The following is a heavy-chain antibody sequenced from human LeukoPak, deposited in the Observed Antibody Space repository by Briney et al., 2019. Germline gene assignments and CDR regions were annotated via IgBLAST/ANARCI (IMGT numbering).Heavy chain of an antibody. D-gene: IGHD6-6*01. Sequence: GGSLRLSCAASGFTFSTSWMHWVRQAPGKGLVWVSRINSDGSITTYADSVKGRFTISRDNAKNTLYLQMNSLRAEDTAVYYCATSRSFDYWGRGTLVTVSS. CDR2: INSDGSIT. CDR1: GFTFSTSW. V-gene: IGHV3-74*01. J-gene: IGHJ4*02. CDR3: ATSRSFDY.